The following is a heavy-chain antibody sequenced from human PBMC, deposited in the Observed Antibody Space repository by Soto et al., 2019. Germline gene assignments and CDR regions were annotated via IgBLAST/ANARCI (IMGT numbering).Heavy chain of an antibody. CDR2: IYYSGST. CDR1: GGSVSSVSYY. V-gene: IGHV4-61*01. J-gene: IGHJ4*02. CDR3: ARDKGDYYDSSGYYY. Sequence: PSETLSLTCTVSGGSVSSVSYYWSWIRQPPGKGLEWIGYIYYSGSTNYNPSLKSRVTMSVDTSKNQFSLKLSSVTAADTAVYYCARDKGDYYDSSGYYYWGQGTLVTVSS. D-gene: IGHD3-22*01.